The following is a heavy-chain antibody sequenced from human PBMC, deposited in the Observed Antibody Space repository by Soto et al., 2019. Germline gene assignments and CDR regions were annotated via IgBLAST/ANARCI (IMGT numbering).Heavy chain of an antibody. V-gene: IGHV3-53*02. J-gene: IGHJ6*02. CDR2: IYSGGST. D-gene: IGHD3-22*01. CDR3: ARAKPPDSSNYYYYGMDV. CDR1: GFTVSTNY. Sequence: EVQLVETGGGLIQPGGSLRLSCAASGFTVSTNYMSWVRQAPGKGLEWVSVIYSGGSTYYADSVKSRFTISRDNSKNTLCLQMNSLRAEDTAVYYCARAKPPDSSNYYYYGMDVWGQGTTVTVSS.